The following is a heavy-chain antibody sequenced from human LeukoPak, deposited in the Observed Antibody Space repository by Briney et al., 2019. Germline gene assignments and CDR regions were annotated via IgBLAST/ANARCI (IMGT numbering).Heavy chain of an antibody. D-gene: IGHD6-13*01. CDR3: AKGYSSSWYGGMDV. V-gene: IGHV3-30*18. CDR2: ISYDGSNK. J-gene: IGHJ6*02. CDR1: GFTFSSYG. Sequence: GGSLRLSCAASGFTFSSYGMHWVRQAPGKGLEWVAVISYDGSNKYYADSVKGRFTISRDNSKNTLYLQMYSLRAEDTAVYYCAKGYSSSWYGGMDVWGQGTTVTVSS.